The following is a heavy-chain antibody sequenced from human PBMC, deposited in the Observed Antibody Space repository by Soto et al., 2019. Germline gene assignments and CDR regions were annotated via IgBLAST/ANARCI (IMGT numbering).Heavy chain of an antibody. CDR2: LYWDDDK. CDR1: GFSISTRGVG. CDR3: ASSRQGYKYYFEH. V-gene: IGHV2-5*02. D-gene: IGHD5-12*01. Sequence: QITLKESGPTLVKPTQTLTLTCTFSGFSISTRGVGVGWIRQPPGKALEWLALLYWDDDKRYSPYLKSRLTITKDTTNSQLIITLTDIDPVDTATYYCASSRQGYKYYFEHWGQATLVTVSS. J-gene: IGHJ4*02.